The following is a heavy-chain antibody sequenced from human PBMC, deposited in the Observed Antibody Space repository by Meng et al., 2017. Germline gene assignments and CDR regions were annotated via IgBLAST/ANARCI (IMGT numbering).Heavy chain of an antibody. D-gene: IGHD3/OR15-3a*01. CDR3: ARVLDPVLVEFDY. CDR2: INHSGST. CDR1: CGSFSGYY. Sequence: QGRFQNGCAGLLKPSETLSLTCAVYCGSFSGYYWSWIRHPPGKGLEWIGEINHSGSTNYNPSLKSRVTISVDTSKNQFSLKLSSVTAADTAVYYCARVLDPVLVEFDYWGQGTLVTVSS. V-gene: IGHV4-34*01. J-gene: IGHJ4*02.